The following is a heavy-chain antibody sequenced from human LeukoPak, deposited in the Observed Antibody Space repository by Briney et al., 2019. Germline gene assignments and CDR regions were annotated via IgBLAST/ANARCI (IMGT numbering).Heavy chain of an antibody. CDR2: IYYSGST. V-gene: IGHV4-59*08. D-gene: IGHD3-22*01. J-gene: IGHJ5*02. CDR3: ARHYYDSSGYFP. CDR1: GGSISSYY. Sequence: SETLSLTCTVSGGSISSYYWSWIRQPPGKGLEWIGYIYYSGSTNYNPSLKSRVIISVDTSKNQFSLKLSSVTAADTAVYYCARHYYDSSGYFPWGQGTLVTVSS.